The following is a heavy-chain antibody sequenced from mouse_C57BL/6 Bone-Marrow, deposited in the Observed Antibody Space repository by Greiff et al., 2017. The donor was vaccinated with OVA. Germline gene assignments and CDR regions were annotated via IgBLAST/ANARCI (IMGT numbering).Heavy chain of an antibody. J-gene: IGHJ1*03. V-gene: IGHV1-64*01. CDR2: IHPNSGST. D-gene: IGHD2-3*01. Sequence: QVQLQQPGAELVKPGASVKLSCKASGYTFTSYWMHWVKQRPGQGLEWIGMIHPNSGSTNYNEKFKGKATLTVDKSSSTAYMQLSSLTSEDSAVYYCARERLLRYFDVWGTGTTVTVSS. CDR3: ARERLLRYFDV. CDR1: GYTFTSYW.